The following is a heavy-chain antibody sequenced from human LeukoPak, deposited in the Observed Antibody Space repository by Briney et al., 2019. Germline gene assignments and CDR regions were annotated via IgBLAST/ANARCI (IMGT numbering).Heavy chain of an antibody. Sequence: GGSLRLSCAASGFTFSSYWMSWVRQAPGKGLEWVANIKQDGSEKYYVDSVKGRFTISRDNAKNSLYLQMNSLRAEDTAVYYCALPRVRGEISLLIDYWGQGPLVTVSS. CDR1: GFTFSSYW. D-gene: IGHD3-16*01. CDR3: ALPRVRGEISLLIDY. V-gene: IGHV3-7*01. J-gene: IGHJ4*02. CDR2: IKQDGSEK.